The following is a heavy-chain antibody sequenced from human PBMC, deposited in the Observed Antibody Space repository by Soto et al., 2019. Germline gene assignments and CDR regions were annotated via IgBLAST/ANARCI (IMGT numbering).Heavy chain of an antibody. V-gene: IGHV3-23*01. D-gene: IGHD2-21*01. CDR1: GFTFSHYV. CDR3: AKVRATFLSASYFYYGLDV. J-gene: IGHJ6*02. CDR2: ISGSGSSV. Sequence: EVQLLESGGGLVRPGGSLRLSCAASGFTFSHYVLSWVRQAPGRGLEWVSSISGSGSSVYLADSVRGRFAMSRDLSTNTVSLKMNSLRVEDTAIYYCAKVRATFLSASYFYYGLDVWGQGTTVTVSS.